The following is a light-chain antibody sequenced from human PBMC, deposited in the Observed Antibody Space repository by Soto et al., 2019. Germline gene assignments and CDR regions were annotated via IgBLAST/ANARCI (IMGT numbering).Light chain of an antibody. J-gene: IGKJ4*01. CDR1: QSISKY. Sequence: DIQMTQSPSSLSASVGDRVAITCRASQSISKYVNWYQQKPRKAPSLLIYGASSLQSGVPSRFSGSGYATDFTLTISSLQLEDFATYYCQQSYSTPLTFGGGTKVEI. CDR2: GAS. V-gene: IGKV1-39*01. CDR3: QQSYSTPLT.